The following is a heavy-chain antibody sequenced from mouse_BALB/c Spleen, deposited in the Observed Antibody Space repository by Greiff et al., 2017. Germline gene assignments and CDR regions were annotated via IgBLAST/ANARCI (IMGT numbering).Heavy chain of an antibody. CDR3: ALGPPYYLED. CDR2: IWGDGST. CDR1: GFSLTSYG. Sequence: VQRVESGPGLVAPSQSLSITCTVSGFSLTSYGVSWVRQPPGKGLEWLGVIWGDGSTNNHSALISRLSISKDNSKSQDFLKLNSLQTDDTATYWCALGPPYYLEDWGQGTTRTDSS. D-gene: IGHD2-14*01. J-gene: IGHJ2*01. V-gene: IGHV2-3*01.